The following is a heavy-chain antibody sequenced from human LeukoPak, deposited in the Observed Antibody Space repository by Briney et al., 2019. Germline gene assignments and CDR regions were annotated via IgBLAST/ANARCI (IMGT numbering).Heavy chain of an antibody. D-gene: IGHD1-26*01. V-gene: IGHV3-21*01. CDR2: ISRSRSYI. Sequence: GGSLRLSCETSGFTFSSYNMNWVRQAPGKGLEWVSSISRSRSYIYYADSLKGRFTISRDNAKNSLYLQMNSLRAEDTAVYYCARVAPYSGSFFEGNNKGAFDIWGQGTMVTVSS. CDR3: ARVAPYSGSFFEGNNKGAFDI. CDR1: GFTFSSYN. J-gene: IGHJ3*02.